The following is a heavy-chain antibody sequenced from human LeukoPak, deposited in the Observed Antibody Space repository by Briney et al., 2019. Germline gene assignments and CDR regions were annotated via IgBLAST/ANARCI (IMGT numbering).Heavy chain of an antibody. Sequence: PGGSLRLSCAASGFTFDDYGMSWVRQAPGKGLGWVFGINWNGGSTGYADSVKGRFTISRDNAKNSLYLQMNSLRAEDTALYYCARDRYGSGSYYNIPDYWGQGTLVTVSS. CDR3: ARDRYGSGSYYNIPDY. V-gene: IGHV3-20*04. J-gene: IGHJ4*02. CDR2: INWNGGST. CDR1: GFTFDDYG. D-gene: IGHD3-10*01.